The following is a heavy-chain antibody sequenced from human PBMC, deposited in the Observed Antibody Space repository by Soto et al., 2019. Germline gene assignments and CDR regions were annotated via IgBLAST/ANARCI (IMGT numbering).Heavy chain of an antibody. CDR3: ASFPSGSYAPWWFDP. J-gene: IGHJ5*02. V-gene: IGHV1-69*13. Sequence: RASVKVSCKASGGTFSSYAISWVRQAPGQGLEWMGGIIPIFGTANYAQKFQGRVTITADESTSTAYMGLSSLRSEDTAVYYCASFPSGSYAPWWFDPWGQGTLVTVSS. CDR1: GGTFSSYA. CDR2: IIPIFGTA. D-gene: IGHD1-26*01.